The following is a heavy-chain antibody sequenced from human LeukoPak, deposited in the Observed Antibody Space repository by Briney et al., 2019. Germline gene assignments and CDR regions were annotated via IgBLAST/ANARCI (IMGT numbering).Heavy chain of an antibody. Sequence: PGGSLRLSCAASGFTFSSYWMHWVRQAPGKGLVWVSRIKSVGSSTSYADSVKGRFTISRDNAKNTLYLQMNSLRAEDTAVYYCARRVEYYYGSEEVGYFDYWGQGTLVTVSS. CDR2: IKSVGSST. J-gene: IGHJ4*02. V-gene: IGHV3-74*01. D-gene: IGHD3-10*01. CDR3: ARRVEYYYGSEEVGYFDY. CDR1: GFTFSSYW.